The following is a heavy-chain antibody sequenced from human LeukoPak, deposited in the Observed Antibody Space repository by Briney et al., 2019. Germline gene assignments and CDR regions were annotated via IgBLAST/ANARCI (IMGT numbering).Heavy chain of an antibody. D-gene: IGHD2-8*01. V-gene: IGHV4-59*01. J-gene: IGHJ6*02. Sequence: PSETLSLTCTVSGGSISSYYWSWIRQPPGKGLEWIGYIYYSGSTNYNPSLKSRVTISVDTSKNQFSLKLSSVTAADTAVYYCARGRRMVYADYYYYGMDVWGQGTTVTVSS. CDR2: IYYSGST. CDR1: GGSISSYY. CDR3: ARGRRMVYADYYYYGMDV.